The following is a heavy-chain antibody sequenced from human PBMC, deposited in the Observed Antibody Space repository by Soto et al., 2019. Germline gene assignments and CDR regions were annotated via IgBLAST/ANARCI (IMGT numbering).Heavy chain of an antibody. V-gene: IGHV1-46*01. J-gene: IGHJ4*02. Sequence: QVQLVQSGAVVTKPGASVKVSCKASGYTFTSYYMHWVRQAPGQRLEYMGIINPNGGTTHYAQKSQGRVTMTRDTSTSTLYMELSSLRSEDTAMYYCAAYTSGWPTPWNWGQGTLVTVSS. D-gene: IGHD6-19*01. CDR3: AAYTSGWPTPWN. CDR2: INPNGGTT. CDR1: GYTFTSYY.